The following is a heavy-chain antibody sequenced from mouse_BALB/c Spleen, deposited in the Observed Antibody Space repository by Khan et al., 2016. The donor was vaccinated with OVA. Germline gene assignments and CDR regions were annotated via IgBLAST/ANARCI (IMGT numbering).Heavy chain of an antibody. V-gene: IGHV1S41*01. CDR2: IGPGSSNA. J-gene: IGHJ4*01. Sequence: DLVKPGASVKLSCKASGYTFTSYWINWIKQRPGQGLEGIGRIGPGSSNAYYNDMFKGKATLTVDPSSSTAYIQLSSLSSEDSAVYFCARENYYGRDCYAMDYWGQGASVTVSA. CDR1: GYTFTSYW. CDR3: ARENYYGRDCYAMDY. D-gene: IGHD1-1*01.